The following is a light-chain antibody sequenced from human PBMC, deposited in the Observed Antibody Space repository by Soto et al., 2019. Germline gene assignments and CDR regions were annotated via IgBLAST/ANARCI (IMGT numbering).Light chain of an antibody. V-gene: IGLV2-23*01. CDR3: CSYAASSTYV. CDR2: EDS. CDR1: SSDVGSYNL. J-gene: IGLJ1*01. Sequence: QSALTQPASVSGSPGQSITISCTGTSSDVGSYNLVSWYQQHPGKAPKLIIYEDSKRPSGVSNRFSGSKSGNTASLTISGLQTEDEADYYCCSYAASSTYVFGPGTKVTDL.